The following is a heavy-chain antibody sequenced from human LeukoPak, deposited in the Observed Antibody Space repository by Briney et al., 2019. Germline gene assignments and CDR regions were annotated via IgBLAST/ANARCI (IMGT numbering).Heavy chain of an antibody. D-gene: IGHD6-13*01. CDR3: ARDIAAAGQHYFDY. Sequence: SETLSLTCNVSGGSISSHYWSWVRQPAGNGMEWIGRIHTSGTTTYSPSLKSRVTMSVDTSKNQLSLKLSSVTAADTALYYCARDIAAAGQHYFDYWGQGSLVTVSS. J-gene: IGHJ4*02. CDR1: GGSISSHY. V-gene: IGHV4-4*07. CDR2: IHTSGTT.